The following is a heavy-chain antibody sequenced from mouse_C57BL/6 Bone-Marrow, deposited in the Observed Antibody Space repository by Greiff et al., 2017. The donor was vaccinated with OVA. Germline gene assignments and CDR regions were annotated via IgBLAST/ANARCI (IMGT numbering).Heavy chain of an antibody. CDR1: GFSLTSYA. J-gene: IGHJ2*01. D-gene: IGHD1-1*01. V-gene: IGHV2-9-1*01. Sequence: VHLVESGPGLVAPSQSLSITCTVSGFSLTSYAISWVRQPPGKGLEWLGVIWTGGGTNYNSALISRLSISKDNSKSQVFLKMNSLHTDDTARYYCARSITTVVDPYYFDYWGQGTTLTVSS. CDR2: IWTGGGT. CDR3: ARSITTVVDPYYFDY.